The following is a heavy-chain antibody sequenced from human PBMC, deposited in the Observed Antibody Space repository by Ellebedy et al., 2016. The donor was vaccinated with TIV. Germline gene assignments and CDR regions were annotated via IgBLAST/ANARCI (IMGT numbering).Heavy chain of an antibody. J-gene: IGHJ4*02. CDR1: GYSFTGNY. CDR2: IYPRDGST. V-gene: IGHV1-46*01. Sequence: ASVKVSCRASGYSFTGNYMHWVRQAPGQELEWMGMIYPRDGSTSYPQKFQDRVTMTKDTSTSTIYMELSSLRSDHTAVYYCVRDNMAFDYWGQGTLVTVSS. CDR3: VRDNMAFDY. D-gene: IGHD2/OR15-2a*01.